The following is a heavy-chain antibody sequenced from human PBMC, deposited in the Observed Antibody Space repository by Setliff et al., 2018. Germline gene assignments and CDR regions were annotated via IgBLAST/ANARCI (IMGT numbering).Heavy chain of an antibody. CDR3: VRVTSGRLDFDY. D-gene: IGHD6-19*01. J-gene: IGHJ4*02. V-gene: IGHV1-18*01. CDR2: VSDNNGNT. Sequence: ASVKVSCKASGYRFSTYGISWVRQAPGQGLEWMAWVSDNNGNTNYAKSFQGRVTITWVTSISTAYMELSSLRSEDTAVYYCVRVTSGRLDFDYWGQGTPVTVSS. CDR1: GYRFSTYG.